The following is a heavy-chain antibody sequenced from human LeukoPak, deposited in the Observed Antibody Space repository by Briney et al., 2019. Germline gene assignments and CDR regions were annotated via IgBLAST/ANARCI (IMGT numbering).Heavy chain of an antibody. CDR1: GGTFSSYA. CDR2: IIPIFGTA. V-gene: IGHV1-69*01. D-gene: IGHD6-19*01. Sequence: SVKVSCTASGGTFSSYAISWVRQAPGQGLEWMGGIIPIFGTANYAQKFQGRVTITADESTSTAYMELSSLRSEDTAVYYCARGYSSGWYVHGPFDPWGQGTLVTVSS. J-gene: IGHJ5*02. CDR3: ARGYSSGWYVHGPFDP.